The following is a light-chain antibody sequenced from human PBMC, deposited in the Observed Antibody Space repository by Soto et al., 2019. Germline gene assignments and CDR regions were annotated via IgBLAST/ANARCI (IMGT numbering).Light chain of an antibody. CDR1: QSISSW. Sequence: DIQMTQSPSTLSASVGDRVSITCRASQSISSWLAWYQQKPGKAPIVVIYKASTLESGVPSRFSGSGSGTEFTLTITSLQPDDIATYYCQQYYNYPWTFGKGTKVDIK. J-gene: IGKJ1*01. CDR3: QQYYNYPWT. V-gene: IGKV1-5*03. CDR2: KAS.